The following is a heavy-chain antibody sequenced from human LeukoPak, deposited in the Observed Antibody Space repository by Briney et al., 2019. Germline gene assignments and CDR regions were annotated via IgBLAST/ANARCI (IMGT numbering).Heavy chain of an antibody. J-gene: IGHJ4*02. CDR2: IHYTGTT. CDR1: GGSTSSFF. V-gene: IGHV4-59*08. CDR3: ARREGSRLDY. Sequence: SETLSLTCTVSGGSTSSFFWSWIRRPPGKGLEWIGSIHYTGTTNYNPSLESRVTISSDTSKNQFSLNLTFVTAADTAIYYCARREGSRLDYSGQGTLVTVSS. D-gene: IGHD1-26*01.